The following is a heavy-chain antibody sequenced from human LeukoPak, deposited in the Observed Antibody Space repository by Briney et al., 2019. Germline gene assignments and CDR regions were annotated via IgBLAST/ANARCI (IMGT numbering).Heavy chain of an antibody. D-gene: IGHD1-26*01. CDR3: ARQGGDYFDY. J-gene: IGHJ4*02. V-gene: IGHV4-38-2*01. Sequence: PSETLSLTCAVSGYSISSGYYWGWIRQPPGKGLEWIGSIYHSGSTYCNPSPKSRVTISVDTSKNQFSLKLSSVTAADTAVYYCARQGGDYFDYWGQGTLVTVSS. CDR2: IYHSGST. CDR1: GYSISSGYY.